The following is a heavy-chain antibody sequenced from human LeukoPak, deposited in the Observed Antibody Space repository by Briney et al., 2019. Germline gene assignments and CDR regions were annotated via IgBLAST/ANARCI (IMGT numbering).Heavy chain of an antibody. J-gene: IGHJ4*02. V-gene: IGHV4-39*01. D-gene: IGHD6-13*01. CDR3: ARVSGQQLVPYFDY. CDR1: GGSISSYY. CDR2: IYYSGST. Sequence: PSETLSLTCTVSGGSISSYYWGWIRQPPGKGLEWIGSIYYSGSTYYNPSLKSRVTISVDTSKNQFSLKLSSVTAADTAVYYCARVSGQQLVPYFDYWGQGTLVTVSS.